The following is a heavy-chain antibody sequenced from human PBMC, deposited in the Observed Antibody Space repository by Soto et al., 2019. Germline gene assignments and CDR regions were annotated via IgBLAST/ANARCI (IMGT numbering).Heavy chain of an antibody. CDR3: VRVVGSMFILDY. CDR2: IHYSGST. D-gene: IGHD3-3*02. J-gene: IGHJ4*02. V-gene: IGHV4-61*01. CDR1: GDSVNSDSYS. Sequence: QVQLQESGPGLVKPSETLSLTCTVSGDSVNSDSYSWGWIRQPPGKGLEWIGYIHYSGSTNYNPSLKSRVTISVDTSRNQFSLKLSSLTAADTAIFCCVRVVGSMFILDYWGQGTLVTVSS.